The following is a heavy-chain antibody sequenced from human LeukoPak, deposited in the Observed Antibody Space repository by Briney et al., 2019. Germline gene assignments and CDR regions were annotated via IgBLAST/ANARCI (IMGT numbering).Heavy chain of an antibody. V-gene: IGHV3-21*01. Sequence: GGSLRLSCAASGFTFSSYSMNWVRQAPGKGLQWVSFIRTVGSYIYYADSVKGRFTISRDNAKNSLYLQVNSLRAEDTAVYYCAGSDTPGSIPREWDDWFVDIWGRGNLVTVSS. D-gene: IGHD2-15*01. CDR3: AGSDTPGSIPREWDDWFVDI. CDR1: GFTFSSYS. CDR2: IRTVGSYI. J-gene: IGHJ2*01.